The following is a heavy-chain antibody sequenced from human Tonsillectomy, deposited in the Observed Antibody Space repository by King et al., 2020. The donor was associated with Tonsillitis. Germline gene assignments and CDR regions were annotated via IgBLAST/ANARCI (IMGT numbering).Heavy chain of an antibody. CDR2: IRYDGSNK. CDR3: AKDCFQLQWFGDYFDY. V-gene: IGHV3-30*02. D-gene: IGHD3-10*01. J-gene: IGHJ4*02. Sequence: VQLVESGGGVVQPGGSLRLSCAASGFTFSSYGMHWVRQAPGKGLEWVAFIRYDGSNKYYADSVKGRFTISRDNSKNTLYLQMNSLRAEDTAVYYCAKDCFQLQWFGDYFDYWGQGTLVTVSS. CDR1: GFTFSSYG.